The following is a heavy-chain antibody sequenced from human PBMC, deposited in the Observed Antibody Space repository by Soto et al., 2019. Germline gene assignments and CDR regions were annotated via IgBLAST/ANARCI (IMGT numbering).Heavy chain of an antibody. CDR1: GGSFSGYY. V-gene: IGHV4-34*01. J-gene: IGHJ4*02. Sequence: PSETLSLTCAVYGGSFSGYYWSWIRQPPGKGLEWIGEINHSGSTNYNPSLKSRVTISVDTSKNQFSLKLSSVTAADTAVYYCARTRRGVRYFDWSPSFDYWGQGTLVTV. CDR2: INHSGST. D-gene: IGHD3-9*01. CDR3: ARTRRGVRYFDWSPSFDY.